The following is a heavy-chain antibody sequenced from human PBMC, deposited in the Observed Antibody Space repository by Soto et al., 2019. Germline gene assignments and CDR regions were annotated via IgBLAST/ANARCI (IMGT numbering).Heavy chain of an antibody. CDR1: GDRVSSNSAA. Sequence: SQTLSLTCAISGDRVSSNSAAWNWIRQSPSRGLEWLGRTYYRSKWYNDYAVSVKSRITINPDTSKNQFSLQLNSVTPEDTAVYYCASSRRYSSSSTSWFDPWGQGTLVTVSS. CDR2: TYYRSKWYN. CDR3: ASSRRYSSSSTSWFDP. V-gene: IGHV6-1*01. D-gene: IGHD6-6*01. J-gene: IGHJ5*02.